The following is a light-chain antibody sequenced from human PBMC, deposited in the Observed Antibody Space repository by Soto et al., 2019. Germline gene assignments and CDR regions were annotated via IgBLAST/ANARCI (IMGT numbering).Light chain of an antibody. CDR3: QQSYSPPWT. CDR2: ITS. V-gene: IGKV1-39*01. Sequence: DIQMTQSPSSLSAFAGDRVTITCRAGQSIGTSLNWYQQKVGKAPKLLIYITSNLQSGVPSRFSGNGSGTHFTLTINSLQPEDLATYYCQQSYSPPWTFGQGTKVDIK. J-gene: IGKJ1*01. CDR1: QSIGTS.